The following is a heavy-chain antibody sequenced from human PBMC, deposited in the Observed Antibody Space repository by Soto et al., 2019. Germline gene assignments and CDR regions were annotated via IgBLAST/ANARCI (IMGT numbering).Heavy chain of an antibody. CDR2: IYYSGST. D-gene: IGHD6-19*01. V-gene: IGHV4-59*01. CDR3: ASGAVAGTYRR. CDR1: GGSISSYY. J-gene: IGHJ4*02. Sequence: SETLSLTCTVSGGSISSYYWSWIRQPPGKGLEWIGYIYYSGSTNYNPSLKSRVTISVDTSKNQFSLKLSSVTAADTAVYYCASGAVAGTYRRWGQGTLVTVSS.